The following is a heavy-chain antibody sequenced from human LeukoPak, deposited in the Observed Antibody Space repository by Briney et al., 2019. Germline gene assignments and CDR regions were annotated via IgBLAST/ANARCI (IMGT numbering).Heavy chain of an antibody. CDR1: GFTFSSYS. V-gene: IGHV3-21*01. Sequence: PGGSLRLSCAASGFTFSSYSMNWVRQAPGRGLEWVSSISSSSSYIYYADSVKGRFTISRDNAKNSLYLQMNSLRAEDTAVYYCARASRDYDSSGYGFRGQGTLVTVSS. CDR3: ARASRDYDSSGYGF. J-gene: IGHJ4*02. CDR2: ISSSSSYI. D-gene: IGHD3-22*01.